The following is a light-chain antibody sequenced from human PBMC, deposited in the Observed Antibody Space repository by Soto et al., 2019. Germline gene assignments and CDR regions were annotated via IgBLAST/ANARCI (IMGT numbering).Light chain of an antibody. CDR3: QQYNNWPPYT. Sequence: EIVMTQSPATLSVSPGERATLSCRASQSVSSNLAWYQQKPGQAPRLLIYGASTRATGIPARFSGIGSGTEFTLTISSLQSEDCAVYYCQQYNNWPPYTFGQGTKLEIK. CDR1: QSVSSN. V-gene: IGKV3-15*01. J-gene: IGKJ2*01. CDR2: GAS.